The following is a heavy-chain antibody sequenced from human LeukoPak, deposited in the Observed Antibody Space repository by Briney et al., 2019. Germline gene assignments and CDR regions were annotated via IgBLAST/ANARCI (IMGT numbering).Heavy chain of an antibody. CDR1: GFTVSSNY. CDR3: ASTSIIRGYDHDQFY. J-gene: IGHJ4*02. V-gene: IGHV3-53*01. CDR2: IDSDGSR. D-gene: IGHD5-12*01. Sequence: PGGSLRLSCAASGFTVSSNYMGWVRQTPGKGLEWVSVIDSDGSRYHADSVKGRFTISRDNSKNTLFLQMNSLRAEDTAVYYCASTSIIRGYDHDQFYWCQGTLVTVSS.